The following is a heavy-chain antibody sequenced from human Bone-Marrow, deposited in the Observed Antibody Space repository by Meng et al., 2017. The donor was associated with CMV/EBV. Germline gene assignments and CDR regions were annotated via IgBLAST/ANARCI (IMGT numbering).Heavy chain of an antibody. CDR2: ISSSGSTI. V-gene: IGHV3-48*03. D-gene: IGHD2-15*01. CDR3: ARVRIDYYYYGMDV. Sequence: GESLKISCAASGFTFSSYEMNWVRQAPGKGLEWVSYISSSGSTIYYADSVKGRFTISRDNAKNSLYLQMNSLRAEDTAVYYCARVRIDYYYYGMDVWGQGTTVTVSS. CDR1: GFTFSSYE. J-gene: IGHJ6*02.